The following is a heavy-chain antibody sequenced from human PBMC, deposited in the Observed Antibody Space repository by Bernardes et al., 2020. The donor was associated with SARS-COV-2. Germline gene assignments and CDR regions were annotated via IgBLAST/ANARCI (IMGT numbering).Heavy chain of an antibody. CDR1: GFTFRSYG. Sequence: SLLRSCAASGFTFRSYGMHWVRQAPGQGLEWVAVIWYDGSNKYYADSVKGRFTISRDNSKNTLYLQMNSLRAEDTAVYYCARVVSYYYGMDVWGQGTTVTVSS. CDR2: IWYDGSNK. J-gene: IGHJ6*02. CDR3: ARVVSYYYGMDV. V-gene: IGHV3-33*01. D-gene: IGHD2-8*01.